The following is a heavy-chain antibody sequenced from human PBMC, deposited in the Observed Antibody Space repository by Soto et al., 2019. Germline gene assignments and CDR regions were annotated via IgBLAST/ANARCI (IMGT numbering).Heavy chain of an antibody. CDR2: IIPILGIA. D-gene: IGHD3-10*01. V-gene: IGHV1-69*02. Sequence: QVQLVQSGAKVKKPGSSVKVSCKASGGTFSSYTISWVRQAPGQGLEWMGRIIPILGIANYAQKFQGRVTITADKSTSTDYMELSSLRSEDTAVYYCARTPYGSGDEYFQHWGQGTLVTGSS. CDR3: ARTPYGSGDEYFQH. J-gene: IGHJ1*01. CDR1: GGTFSSYT.